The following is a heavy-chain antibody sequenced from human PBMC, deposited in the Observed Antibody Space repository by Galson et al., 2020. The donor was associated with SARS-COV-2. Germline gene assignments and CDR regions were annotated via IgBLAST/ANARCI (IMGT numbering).Heavy chain of an antibody. CDR2: IGSGSGTI. J-gene: IGHJ4*02. V-gene: IGHV3-48*02. CDR3: GTMVRGVTPFDY. CDR1: GFTFSTYS. Sequence: GESLKISCVASGFTFSTYSMNWVRQAPGKGLEWVSYIGSGSGTIYYADSVKGRFTISRDDAKNSLYLQMNSLRDEDTAVYYCGTMVRGVTPFDYWGQGTLVTVSS. D-gene: IGHD3-10*01.